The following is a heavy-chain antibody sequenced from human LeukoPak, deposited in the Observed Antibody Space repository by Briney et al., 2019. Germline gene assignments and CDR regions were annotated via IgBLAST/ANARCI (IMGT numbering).Heavy chain of an antibody. CDR3: ARSGYCSGTSCYAFDI. V-gene: IGHV3-33*01. CDR1: GFTFSSYG. CDR2: IWYDGSNK. J-gene: IGHJ3*02. Sequence: GGSLRLSCAASGFTFSSYGMHWVRQAPGKGLEWVAVIWYDGSNKYYADSVKGRFTISRDNSKNTLYLQMNSLRAEDTAVYYCARSGYCSGTSCYAFDIWGQGTMVTVSS. D-gene: IGHD2-2*01.